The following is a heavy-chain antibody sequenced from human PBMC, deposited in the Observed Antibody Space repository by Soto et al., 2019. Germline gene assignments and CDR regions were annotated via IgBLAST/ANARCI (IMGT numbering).Heavy chain of an antibody. CDR3: AKGDNLGPKTGYAFDP. Sequence: SQTLSLTCAISGDGVSSNTASWNWIRQSPSRGLEWLGRTYFRSKWYNDYAVSVKSRIIINPDTSNNQFSPQLNSVTPEDTAVYFCAKGDNLGPKTGYAFDPWGQGVMVTVSS. J-gene: IGHJ5*02. CDR2: TYFRSKWYN. D-gene: IGHD5-12*01. V-gene: IGHV6-1*01. CDR1: GDGVSSNTAS.